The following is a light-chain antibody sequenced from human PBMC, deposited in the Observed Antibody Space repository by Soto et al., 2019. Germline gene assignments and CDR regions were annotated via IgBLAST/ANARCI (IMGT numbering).Light chain of an antibody. V-gene: IGLV2-14*01. Sequence: QSALTQPASVSGSPGQSITVSCTGTSSDVGGYNYVSCYQQHPGKAPKVMIYDVSKRPSGVSNCFSGSKSGNTASLTISGLQAEDEADYYCNSDTSSSTLPYVFGTGTKLTVL. CDR1: SSDVGGYNY. J-gene: IGLJ1*01. CDR3: NSDTSSSTLPYV. CDR2: DVS.